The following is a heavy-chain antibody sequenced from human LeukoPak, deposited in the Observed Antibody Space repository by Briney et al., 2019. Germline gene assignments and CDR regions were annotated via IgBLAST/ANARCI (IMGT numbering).Heavy chain of an antibody. CDR2: IYYSGST. CDR3: ARRLAYDAFDI. Sequence: SETLSLTCTVSGGSISSYYWSWIRQPPGKGLEWIGSIYYSGSTYYNPSLKSRVTISVDTSKNQFSLKLSSVTAADTAVYYCARRLAYDAFDIWGQGTMVTVSS. J-gene: IGHJ3*02. CDR1: GGSISSYY. V-gene: IGHV4-59*05.